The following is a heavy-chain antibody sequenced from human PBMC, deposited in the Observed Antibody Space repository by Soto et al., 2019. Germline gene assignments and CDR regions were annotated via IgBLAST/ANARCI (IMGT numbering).Heavy chain of an antibody. CDR2: IIPIIGTP. J-gene: IGHJ4*02. V-gene: IGHV1-69*13. Sequence: SVKVSCKASGGTFRNHVFNWVRQAPGQGLEWMGGIIPIIGTPNYAQKFQGRVTITADASTSTVYLEVSSLRSQDTAVYYCARDLEFRDGNISHLDYWGQGTLVTVSS. CDR3: ARDLEFRDGNISHLDY. CDR1: GGTFRNHV. D-gene: IGHD3-10*01.